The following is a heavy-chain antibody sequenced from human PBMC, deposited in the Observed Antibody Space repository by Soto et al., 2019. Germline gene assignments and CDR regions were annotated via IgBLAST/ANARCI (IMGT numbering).Heavy chain of an antibody. D-gene: IGHD5-12*01. Sequence: QVTLKKSGPVLVKPTATLTLTCTVSAFSLSNARMGVSYIHQPPGKALEWLAHTFSNDEKSYSTSLKSRLTISKDPSKSQVVLTMTNMDPVDTATYYCARPSRDGYWDAFDIWGQGRMVTVSS. CDR3: ARPSRDGYWDAFDI. V-gene: IGHV2-26*01. CDR1: AFSLSNARMG. CDR2: TFSNDEK. J-gene: IGHJ3*02.